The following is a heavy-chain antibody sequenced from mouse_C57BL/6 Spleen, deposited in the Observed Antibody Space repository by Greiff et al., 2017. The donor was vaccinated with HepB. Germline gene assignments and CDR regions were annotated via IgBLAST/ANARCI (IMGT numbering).Heavy chain of an antibody. D-gene: IGHD2-1*01. Sequence: VQLQQSGAELARPGASVKLSCKASGYTFTSYGISWVKQRTGQGLEWIGEIYPRSGNTYYNEKFKGKATLTADKSSSTAYMELRSLTSEDSAVYFCARNLYYGKPYYAMDYWGQGTSVTVSS. CDR3: ARNLYYGKPYYAMDY. CDR1: GYTFTSYG. CDR2: IYPRSGNT. J-gene: IGHJ4*01. V-gene: IGHV1-81*01.